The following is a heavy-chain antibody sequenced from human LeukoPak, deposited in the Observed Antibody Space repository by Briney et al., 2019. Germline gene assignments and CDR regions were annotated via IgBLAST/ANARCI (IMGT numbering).Heavy chain of an antibody. J-gene: IGHJ4*02. V-gene: IGHV3-23*01. D-gene: IGHD3-10*01. CDR1: EFTFSNYA. Sequence: GGSLRLSCAASEFTFSNYAMSWVRQAPGKGLEWVSYISERGGGTTYADSVKGRFTISRDTSLNTLFLQMNNLRAEDTALYFCAKRGVVIRGILVIGYHQEAYHYDFWGQGVMVTVSS. CDR2: ISERGGGT. CDR3: AKRGVVIRGILVIGYHQEAYHYDF.